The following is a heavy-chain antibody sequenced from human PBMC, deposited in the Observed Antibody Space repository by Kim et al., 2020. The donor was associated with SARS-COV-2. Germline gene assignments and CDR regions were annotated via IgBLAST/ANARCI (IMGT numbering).Heavy chain of an antibody. D-gene: IGHD6-13*01. CDR3: AKDHRGGWYSSSGYFDY. Sequence: GGSLRRSCAASGFTFSSFGMHWVRQAPGKGLEWVAVIWYDGSNKYYVDSVKGRFTISRDNSKNTLYLQMNSLRAEDTAVYYCAKDHRGGWYSSSGYFDYWGQGTLVTVSS. CDR1: GFTFSSFG. CDR2: IWYDGSNK. J-gene: IGHJ4*02. V-gene: IGHV3-33*06.